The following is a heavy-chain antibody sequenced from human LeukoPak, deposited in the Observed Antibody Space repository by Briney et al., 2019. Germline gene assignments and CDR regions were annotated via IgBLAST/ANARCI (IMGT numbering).Heavy chain of an antibody. CDR2: ISAYNGNT. Sequence: ASVKVSCKASGYTFTSYGISWVRQAPGQGLEWMGWISAYNGNTNYAQKLQGRVTMTTDTSTSTAYMELRSLRSDDTAVYYCARVVDNQVGEEGNWFDPWGQGTLVTVSS. D-gene: IGHD1-26*01. CDR1: GYTFTSYG. J-gene: IGHJ5*02. V-gene: IGHV1-18*01. CDR3: ARVVDNQVGEEGNWFDP.